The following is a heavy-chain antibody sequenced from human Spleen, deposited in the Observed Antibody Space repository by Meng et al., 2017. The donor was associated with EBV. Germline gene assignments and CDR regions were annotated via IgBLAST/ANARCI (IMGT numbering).Heavy chain of an antibody. J-gene: IGHJ4*02. V-gene: IGHV4-4*02. CDR2: IYHSGST. CDR1: GDSIGSSHW. Sequence: QVQLQEAGPGPLKPSGTLSLTCAVSGDSIGSSHWWSWVRQPPGKGLEWIGKIYHSGSTNYNPSLKSRVTISVDKSKSQFSLKLTSVTAADTAVYYCARDYYGYNYFDYWGQGTLVTVSS. D-gene: IGHD3-22*01. CDR3: ARDYYGYNYFDY.